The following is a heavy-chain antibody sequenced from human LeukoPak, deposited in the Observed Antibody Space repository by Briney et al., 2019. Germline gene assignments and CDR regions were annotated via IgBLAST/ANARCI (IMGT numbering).Heavy chain of an antibody. CDR3: ARAVIAVAVTFDY. J-gene: IGHJ4*02. Sequence: GGSLRLSCAASGFTFSSYWMSWVRQAPGKGLEWVANIKQDGSEKYYVDSVKGRFTISKDNAKNSLYLQMNSLRAEDTAVYYCARAVIAVAVTFDYWGQGTLVTVSS. V-gene: IGHV3-7*01. D-gene: IGHD6-19*01. CDR1: GFTFSSYW. CDR2: IKQDGSEK.